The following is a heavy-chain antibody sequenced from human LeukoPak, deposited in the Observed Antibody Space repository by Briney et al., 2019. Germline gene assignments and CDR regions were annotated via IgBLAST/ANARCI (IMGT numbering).Heavy chain of an antibody. Sequence: PGGSLRLSCAASGFTFSSYAMHWVRQAPGKGLEWVAVISHDGSNKYYADSVKGRFTISRDNSKNTLYLQMNSLRAEDTAVYYCARDLGYYYDSSLAYWGQGTLVTVSS. CDR2: ISHDGSNK. V-gene: IGHV3-30*04. D-gene: IGHD3-22*01. CDR1: GFTFSSYA. CDR3: ARDLGYYYDSSLAY. J-gene: IGHJ4*02.